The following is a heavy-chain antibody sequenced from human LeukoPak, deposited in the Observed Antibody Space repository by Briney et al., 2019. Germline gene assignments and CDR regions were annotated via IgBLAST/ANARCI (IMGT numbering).Heavy chain of an antibody. CDR2: ISHGGIT. V-gene: IGHV4-34*01. CDR3: ARGRYFDRFSGYWYFDL. Sequence: SETLSLTCGVYDGSLINYYCHWIRQAPGKGLEWIGEISHGGITKHNPSLKSRVTMSQDTSKRQFSLKLSSVTAADTAVYYCARGRYFDRFSGYWYFDLWGRGTLVTVSS. D-gene: IGHD3-9*01. J-gene: IGHJ2*01. CDR1: DGSLINYY.